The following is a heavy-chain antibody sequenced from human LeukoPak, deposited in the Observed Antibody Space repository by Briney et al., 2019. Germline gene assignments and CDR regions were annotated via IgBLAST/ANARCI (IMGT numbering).Heavy chain of an antibody. CDR1: GFIFSDYY. Sequence: GGSLRLSCVGSGFIFSDYYMGWIRQAPGRGLEWISYIADNGRKIYYPDSVKGRFTMSRDNAKNSLYLQMNSLRAEDTAVYYCARAKFDSSYYYYRGFDIWGQGTMVTVSS. J-gene: IGHJ3*02. V-gene: IGHV3-11*04. CDR3: ARAKFDSSYYYYRGFDI. CDR2: IADNGRKI. D-gene: IGHD3-22*01.